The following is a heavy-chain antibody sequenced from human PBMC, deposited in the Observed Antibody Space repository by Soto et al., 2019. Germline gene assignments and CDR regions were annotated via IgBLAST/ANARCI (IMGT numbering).Heavy chain of an antibody. CDR3: VRGGGGGLFDP. CDR2: ISPGSRYP. V-gene: IGHV3-11*06. CDR1: GFTFGDSY. D-gene: IGHD2-15*01. J-gene: IGHJ5*02. Sequence: LSCAGSGFTFGDSYMSWIRQAPGKGLEWLSYISPGSRYPAYADSVKGRFTISRDNAKRSLYLQMVSLTAEDTAIYYCVRGGGGGLFDPWGQGTMVTVSS.